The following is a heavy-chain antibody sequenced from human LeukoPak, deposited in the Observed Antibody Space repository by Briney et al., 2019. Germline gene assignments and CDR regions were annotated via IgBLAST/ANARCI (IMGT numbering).Heavy chain of an antibody. V-gene: IGHV3-33*01. CDR1: GFTFSSYG. J-gene: IGHJ4*02. CDR3: ARGKYCTSTSCYNPVDYFEY. CDR2: IWYDGSNK. Sequence: GGSLRLSCAASGFTFSSYGMHWVRQAPGKGLEWVAVIWYDGSNKYYADSVKGRFTISRDNSKSTLYLQMNSLRAEDTAVYYCARGKYCTSTSCYNPVDYFEYWGQGTLVTVSS. D-gene: IGHD2-2*02.